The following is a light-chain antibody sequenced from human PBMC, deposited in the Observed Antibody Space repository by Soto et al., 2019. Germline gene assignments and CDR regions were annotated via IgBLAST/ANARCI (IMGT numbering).Light chain of an antibody. CDR3: SSYTSSSTRV. CDR1: SSDVGGYSY. V-gene: IGLV2-14*01. J-gene: IGLJ1*01. Sequence: QSALTQPASVSGSPGQSITISCTGTSSDVGGYSYVSWYQQHPGKAPKLMIYDVSNRPSGVSNHFSGSKSGNTASLTISGLQAEDEADYYCSSYTSSSTRVFGTGTKVTVL. CDR2: DVS.